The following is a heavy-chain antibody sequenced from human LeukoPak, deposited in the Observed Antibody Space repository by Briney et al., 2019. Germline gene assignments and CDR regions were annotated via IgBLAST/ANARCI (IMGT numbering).Heavy chain of an antibody. CDR2: ISSSGNT. V-gene: IGHV4-4*07. D-gene: IGHD3-10*01. CDR3: ARDRGELYDY. Sequence: PSQTLSLTCTVSGASISDYYRSWIRHPAGKGLEWIGRISSSGNTNYNPSLKSRVTMSVDTSKNQFSLKLSSVTAADTAVYYCARDRGELYDYWGQGTLVTVSS. J-gene: IGHJ4*02. CDR1: GASISDYY.